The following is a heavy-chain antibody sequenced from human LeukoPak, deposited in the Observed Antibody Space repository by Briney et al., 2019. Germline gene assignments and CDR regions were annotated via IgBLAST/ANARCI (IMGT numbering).Heavy chain of an antibody. Sequence: PGRSLRLSCEAYGFSLNIYWMHWGRQAPGEGPVWVSRISVDGRRTAYADSVKGRFTISRDNAQNTLYLGMNSLRADDTAVYYCAREGYSTGWYFFDNWGRGTRVTVSS. V-gene: IGHV3-74*03. CDR1: GFSLNIYW. CDR2: ISVDGRRT. D-gene: IGHD6-13*01. CDR3: AREGYSTGWYFFDN. J-gene: IGHJ4*02.